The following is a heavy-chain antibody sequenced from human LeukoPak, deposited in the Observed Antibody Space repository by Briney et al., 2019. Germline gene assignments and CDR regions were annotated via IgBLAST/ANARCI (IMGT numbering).Heavy chain of an antibody. J-gene: IGHJ4*02. D-gene: IGHD1-26*01. CDR3: TNGASLSDDH. CDR1: GFSFTTAW. V-gene: IGHV3-15*01. CDR2: IKRKAEGETT. Sequence: GGSLTLSCAASGFSFTTAWMTWVRQAPGKGLEWVGRIKRKAEGETTDYAAPVKGRFTISRDDSRSTLYLQMNSLKIEDTAIYSCTNGASLSDDHWGQGTLVTVSS.